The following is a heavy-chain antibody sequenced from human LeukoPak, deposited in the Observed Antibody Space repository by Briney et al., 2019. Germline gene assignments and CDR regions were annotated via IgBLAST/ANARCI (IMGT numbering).Heavy chain of an antibody. CDR2: ISYDGSNK. Sequence: PGGSLRLSCAASGFTFSSYGMHWVRQAPGKGLEWVAVISYDGSNKYYADSVKGRFTISRDNSKNTLYLQMNSLRAEDTAVYYCAKDRGEYCSGGSCYPNFDYWGQGTLVTVSP. J-gene: IGHJ4*02. V-gene: IGHV3-30*18. CDR3: AKDRGEYCSGGSCYPNFDY. CDR1: GFTFSSYG. D-gene: IGHD2-15*01.